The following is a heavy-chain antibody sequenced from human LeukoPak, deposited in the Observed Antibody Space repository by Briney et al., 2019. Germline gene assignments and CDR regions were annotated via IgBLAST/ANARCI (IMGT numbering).Heavy chain of an antibody. J-gene: IGHJ4*02. CDR3: VKGYCSSTSCYGDY. V-gene: IGHV3-64D*09. D-gene: IGHD2-2*01. Sequence: PGGSLRLSCAASGFTFNTYWMHWVRQAPGKGLEYVSATGSNGGSTYYADSVKGRFTISRDNSKNTLYLQMSSLRAEDTAVYYCVKGYCSSTSCYGDYWGQGALVTVSS. CDR1: GFTFNTYW. CDR2: TGSNGGST.